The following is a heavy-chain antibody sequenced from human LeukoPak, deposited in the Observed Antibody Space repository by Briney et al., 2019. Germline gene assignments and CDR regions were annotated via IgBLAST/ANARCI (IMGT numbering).Heavy chain of an antibody. J-gene: IGHJ5*02. CDR3: ARDLEGSGSYYFWFDP. CDR1: GYTFTIYY. V-gene: IGHV1-46*01. Sequence: ASVTVSFKASGYTFTIYYMHWVRQAPGQGLEWMGIINPSGGSTSYAQKFQGRVTITRDTSTSTVYMELSSLRSEDTAVYYCARDLEGSGSYYFWFDPWGQGTLVTVSS. CDR2: INPSGGST. D-gene: IGHD3-10*01.